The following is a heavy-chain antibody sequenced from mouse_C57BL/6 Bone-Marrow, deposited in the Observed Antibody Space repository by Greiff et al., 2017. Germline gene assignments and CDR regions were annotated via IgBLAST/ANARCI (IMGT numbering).Heavy chain of an antibody. CDR1: GFTFSSYA. CDR2: ISDGGSYT. CDR3: ARDRGYGSSYPFDY. J-gene: IGHJ2*01. V-gene: IGHV5-4*01. Sequence: EVKLMESGGGLVKPGGSLKLSCAASGFTFSSYAMSWVRQTPEKRLEWVATISDGGSYTYYPDNVKGRFTISRDNAKNNLYLQMSRLKSEDTAMYYCARDRGYGSSYPFDYWGQGTTLTVSS. D-gene: IGHD1-1*01.